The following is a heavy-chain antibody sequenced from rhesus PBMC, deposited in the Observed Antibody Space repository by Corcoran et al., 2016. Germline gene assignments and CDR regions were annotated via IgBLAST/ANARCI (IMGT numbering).Heavy chain of an antibody. CDR2: ISERGGTI. Sequence: DVQLVESGGGLVKPGGSLRLSCVASGFTFSSYEMHWVRQAPGKGLEWVSIISERGGTIYYADSVKGRFTISRDNSKNTLSLQMNSLRAEDTAVYYCAKREVYCTGSGCYVDAFDFWGQGLRVTVSS. J-gene: IGHJ3*01. CDR3: AKREVYCTGSGCYVDAFDF. D-gene: IGHD2-21*01. CDR1: GFTFSSYE. V-gene: IGHV3-100*02.